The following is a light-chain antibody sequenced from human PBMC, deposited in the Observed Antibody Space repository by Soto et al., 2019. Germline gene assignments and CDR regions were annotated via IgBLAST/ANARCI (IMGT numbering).Light chain of an antibody. CDR3: QQYYSTPRT. CDR1: ESFLYSSNNKNY. V-gene: IGKV4-1*01. Sequence: EIVLTQAPDSLAVALGGRSTINWKSGESFLYSSNNKNYLAWYQQKPGQPPKLLIYWASTRESGVPDRFSGSGSGTDFTLTISSLQAEDVAVYYCQQYYSTPRTFGQGTKVDI. J-gene: IGKJ1*01. CDR2: WAS.